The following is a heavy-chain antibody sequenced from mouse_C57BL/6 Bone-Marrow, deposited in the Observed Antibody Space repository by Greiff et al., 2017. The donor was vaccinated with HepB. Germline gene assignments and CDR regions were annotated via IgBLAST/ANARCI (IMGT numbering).Heavy chain of an antibody. CDR3: VRHNGYYYYYAMDY. CDR1: GFSFNTYA. Sequence: EVKLMESGGGLVQPKGSLKLSCAASGFSFNTYAMNWVRQAPGKGLEWVARIRSKSNNYATYYADSVKDRFTISRDDSESMLYLQMNNLKTEDTAMYYCVRHNGYYYYYAMDYWGQGTSVTVSS. V-gene: IGHV10-1*01. J-gene: IGHJ4*01. D-gene: IGHD2-3*01. CDR2: IRSKSNNYAT.